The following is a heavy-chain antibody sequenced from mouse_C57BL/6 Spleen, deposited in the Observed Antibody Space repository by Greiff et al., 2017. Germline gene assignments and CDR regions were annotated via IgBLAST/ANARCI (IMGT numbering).Heavy chain of an antibody. CDR3: ARPGYDDGIRSYWYVDV. Sequence: EVKLVESGGGLVKPGGSLKLSCAASGFTFSDYGMHWVRQAPEKGLEWVAYISSGSSTIYYDDTVKGRFTISRANAKTTLFLQMTSLRSEDTAMYYCARPGYDDGIRSYWYVDVWGTGTTVTVSA. J-gene: IGHJ1*03. CDR1: GFTFSDYG. CDR2: ISSGSSTI. D-gene: IGHD1-1*01. V-gene: IGHV5-17*01.